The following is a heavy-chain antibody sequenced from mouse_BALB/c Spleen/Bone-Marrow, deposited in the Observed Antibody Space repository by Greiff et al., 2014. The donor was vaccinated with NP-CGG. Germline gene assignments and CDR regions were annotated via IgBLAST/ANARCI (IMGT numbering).Heavy chain of an antibody. CDR1: GYTFTESI. Sequence: VQLQQSGAGLVKPGASVRLSCKASGYTFTESIIHWVKQRSGQGLEWIGWFYPGSDSIKYNEKFKDKATLTADKSSSTVYMELSRLTSEDSAVYFCARHSLEGNAMVYWGQGTSVTVSS. D-gene: IGHD2-10*02. CDR3: ARHSLEGNAMVY. CDR2: FYPGSDSI. J-gene: IGHJ4*01. V-gene: IGHV1-62-2*01.